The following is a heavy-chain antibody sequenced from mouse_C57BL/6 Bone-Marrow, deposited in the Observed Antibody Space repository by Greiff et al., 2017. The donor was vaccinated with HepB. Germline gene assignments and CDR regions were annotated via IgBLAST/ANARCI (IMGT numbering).Heavy chain of an antibody. Sequence: EVHLVESGGGLVQPGGSMKLSCVASGFTFSNYWMNWVRQSPEKGLEWVAQIRLKSDNYATHYAESVKGRFTISRDDSKSSVYLQMNNLRAEDTGIYYCTEFITTGQDYFDYWGQGTTLTVSS. CDR1: GFTFSNYW. D-gene: IGHD1-1*01. CDR2: IRLKSDNYAT. J-gene: IGHJ2*01. V-gene: IGHV6-3*01. CDR3: TEFITTGQDYFDY.